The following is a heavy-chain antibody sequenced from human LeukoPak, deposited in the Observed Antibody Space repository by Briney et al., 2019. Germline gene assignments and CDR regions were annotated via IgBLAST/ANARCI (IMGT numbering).Heavy chain of an antibody. J-gene: IGHJ3*02. D-gene: IGHD3-22*01. CDR2: IYTSGST. CDR1: GGSISSYY. CDR3: AREPAGYYYDSSSRPFDI. V-gene: IGHV4-4*07. Sequence: PSETLSLTCTVSGGSISSYYWSWIRQPAGKGLEWIGRIYTSGSTNYNPSPKSRVTMSVDTSKNQFSLKLSSVTAADTAVYYCAREPAGYYYDSSSRPFDIWGQGTMVTVSS.